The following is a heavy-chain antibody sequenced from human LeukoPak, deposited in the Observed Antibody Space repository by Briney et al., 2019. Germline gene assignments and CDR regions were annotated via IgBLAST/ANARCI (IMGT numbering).Heavy chain of an antibody. J-gene: IGHJ4*02. CDR2: INPNSGGT. D-gene: IGHD1-26*01. V-gene: IGHV1-2*02. CDR1: GYTFTGYY. CDR3: ARGGSYYLWSYYFDN. Sequence: ASVKVSCKASGYTFTGYYMHWVRQAPGQGLEWMGWINPNSGGTNYAQKLQGRVTMTRDTSISTAYMEMSRLRSDDTAVYYCARGGSYYLWSYYFDNWGQGTLVTVSS.